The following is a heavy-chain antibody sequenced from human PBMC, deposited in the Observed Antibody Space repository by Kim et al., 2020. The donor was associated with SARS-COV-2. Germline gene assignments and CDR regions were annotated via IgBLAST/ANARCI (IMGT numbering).Heavy chain of an antibody. J-gene: IGHJ6*03. Sequence: GGSLRLSCAASGFTFSSYWMSWVRQAPGKGLEWVANIKQDGSEKYYVDSVKGRFTISRDNAKNSLYLQMNSLRAEDTAVYYCARDRVVSGGFLRDYYYMDVWGKGTTVTVSS. V-gene: IGHV3-7*01. CDR3: ARDRVVSGGFLRDYYYMDV. D-gene: IGHD2-15*01. CDR2: IKQDGSEK. CDR1: GFTFSSYW.